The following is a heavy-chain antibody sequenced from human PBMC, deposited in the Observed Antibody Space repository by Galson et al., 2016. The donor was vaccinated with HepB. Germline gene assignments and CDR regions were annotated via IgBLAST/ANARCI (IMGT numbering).Heavy chain of an antibody. CDR1: GFTFSNYA. D-gene: IGHD5-24*01. V-gene: IGHV3-23*01. Sequence: SLRLSCAASGFTFSNYAMTWVRQPPGKGLEWVSGISRTSSTYYAESVRGRFTISRDNFRSTLTLQMNSQTAEDTALSYCAQVGGPPGYNYPAPFDNWGQGTLVTVSS. CDR2: ISRTSST. J-gene: IGHJ4*02. CDR3: AQVGGPPGYNYPAPFDN.